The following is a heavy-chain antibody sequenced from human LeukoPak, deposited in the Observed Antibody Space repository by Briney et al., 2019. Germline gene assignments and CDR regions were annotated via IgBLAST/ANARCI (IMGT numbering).Heavy chain of an antibody. CDR2: INAGNGNR. V-gene: IGHV1-3*03. CDR3: ARDLWFGELLFGFDY. Sequence: ASVKVSCKASGYTFTSYTIHWVRQAPGQRLEWMGWINAGNGNRKYSQEFQDRVTITRDTSASTAYMELSSLRSEDMAVYYCARDLWFGELLFGFDYWGQGTLVTVSS. CDR1: GYTFTSYT. J-gene: IGHJ4*02. D-gene: IGHD3-10*01.